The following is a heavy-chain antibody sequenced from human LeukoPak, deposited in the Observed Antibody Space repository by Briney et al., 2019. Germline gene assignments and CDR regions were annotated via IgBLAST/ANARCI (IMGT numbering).Heavy chain of an antibody. J-gene: IGHJ4*02. CDR1: GFTFGDYS. Sequence: GGSLRLSCTASGFTFGDYSMSWVRQAPGKGLEYIGFIRTKDFGGTTEYAASVEGRFTISRDDSKSIAYLQIHSLQSEDTAVYYCSRDGLDYYGSGSYRGFDYWGQGTLVTVSS. CDR2: IRTKDFGGTT. V-gene: IGHV3-49*04. D-gene: IGHD3-10*01. CDR3: SRDGLDYYGSGSYRGFDY.